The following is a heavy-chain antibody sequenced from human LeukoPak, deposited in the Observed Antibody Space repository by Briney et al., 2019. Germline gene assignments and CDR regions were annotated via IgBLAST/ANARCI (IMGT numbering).Heavy chain of an antibody. J-gene: IGHJ5*02. CDR2: ISSSSSYI. CDR3: ARGGGTDIVVVPAAIREDWFDP. V-gene: IGHV3-21*01. D-gene: IGHD2-2*02. CDR1: GFTFSSYS. Sequence: GGSLRLSCAASGFTFSSYSMNWVRQAPGKGLEWVSSISSSSSYIYYADSVKGRFTISRDNAKNSLYLQMNSLRAEDTAVYYCARGGGTDIVVVPAAIREDWFDPWGQGTLVTVSS.